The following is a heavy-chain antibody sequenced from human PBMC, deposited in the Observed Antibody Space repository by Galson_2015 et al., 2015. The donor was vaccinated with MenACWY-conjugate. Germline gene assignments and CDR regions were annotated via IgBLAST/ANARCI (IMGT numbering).Heavy chain of an antibody. CDR2: IYANGGT. Sequence: SLRLSCAASGFIINNNYMSWVRQAPGKGLEWVSLIYANGGTYYADSVTGRFTISRDVSKNTLFLQMNSLRPEDTAVYYCARDQVTGYNGYEPACFDDWGQGTLVTVSP. V-gene: IGHV3-66*03. J-gene: IGHJ4*02. CDR3: ARDQVTGYNGYEPACFDD. CDR1: GFIINNNY. D-gene: IGHD5-12*01.